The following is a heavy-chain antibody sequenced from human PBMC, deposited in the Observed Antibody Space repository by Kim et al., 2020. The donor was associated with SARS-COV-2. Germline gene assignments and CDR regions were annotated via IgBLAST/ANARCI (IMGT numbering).Heavy chain of an antibody. V-gene: IGHV1-24*01. CDR3: ATAPSVVVVAATRYYYYGMDV. CDR2: FDPEDGET. Sequence: ASVKVSCKVSGYTLTELSMHWVRQAPGKGLEWMGGFDPEDGETIYAQKFQGRVTMTEDTSTDTAYMELSSLRSEDTAVYYCATAPSVVVVAATRYYYYGMDVWGQGTTVTVSS. J-gene: IGHJ6*02. CDR1: GYTLTELS. D-gene: IGHD2-15*01.